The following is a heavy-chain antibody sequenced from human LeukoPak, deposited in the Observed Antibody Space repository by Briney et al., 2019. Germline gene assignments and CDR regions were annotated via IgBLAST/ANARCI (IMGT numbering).Heavy chain of an antibody. J-gene: IGHJ4*02. Sequence: GGSLRLSCAASGFTFDDFAMHWVRQAPGKGLEWVSLISWDGGNSYYADSVRGRFTISRDNGKNSLYLQMSSLRVEDTALYYCAKASFSGYETSDYFDYCGQGTLVTVSS. CDR2: ISWDGGNS. V-gene: IGHV3-43D*03. CDR3: AKASFSGYETSDYFDY. D-gene: IGHD5-12*01. CDR1: GFTFDDFA.